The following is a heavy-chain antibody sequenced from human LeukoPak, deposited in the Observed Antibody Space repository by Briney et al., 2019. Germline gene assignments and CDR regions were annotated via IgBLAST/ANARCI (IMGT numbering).Heavy chain of an antibody. J-gene: IGHJ6*02. CDR1: GGSFSGYY. V-gene: IGHV4-59*08. CDR2: IYYSGST. Sequence: SETLSLTCAVYGGSFSGYYWSWIRQPPGKGLEWIGYIYYSGSTNYNPSLKSRVTISVDTSKNQFSLKLSSVTAADTAVYYCARHYDFWSGQTHYYYYGMDVWGQGTTVTVSS. CDR3: ARHYDFWSGQTHYYYYGMDV. D-gene: IGHD3-3*01.